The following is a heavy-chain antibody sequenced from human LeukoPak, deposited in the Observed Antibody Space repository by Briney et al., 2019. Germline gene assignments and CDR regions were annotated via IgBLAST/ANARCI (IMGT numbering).Heavy chain of an antibody. J-gene: IGHJ4*02. D-gene: IGHD6-19*01. CDR3: ARIPFRVVAVAGTRDY. Sequence: SGTLSLTCAVSGGSISSSNWWSWVRQPPGKGLEWIGEIYHSGSTNYNPSLKSRVTISVDKSKNQFSLKLSSVTAADTAVYYCARIPFRVVAVAGTRDYWGQGTLVTVSS. CDR2: IYHSGST. CDR1: GGSISSSNW. V-gene: IGHV4-4*02.